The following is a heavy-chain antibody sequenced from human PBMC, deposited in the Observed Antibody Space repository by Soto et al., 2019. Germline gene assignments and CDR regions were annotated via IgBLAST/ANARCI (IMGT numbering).Heavy chain of an antibody. CDR2: ISYDGRYK. J-gene: IGHJ6*02. Sequence: QEQLVESGGGVIQPGRSLRLSCAASGFTFSTYGMHWVRQAPGKGLEWVGLISYDGRYKYYPDSVKGRFTISRDNSKNTLHLEMNSLRPEDTAVYYCAKDPTDDSSGDYFYYGPDVWGQGTTVTVTS. CDR1: GFTFSTYG. D-gene: IGHD3-22*01. V-gene: IGHV3-30*18. CDR3: AKDPTDDSSGDYFYYGPDV.